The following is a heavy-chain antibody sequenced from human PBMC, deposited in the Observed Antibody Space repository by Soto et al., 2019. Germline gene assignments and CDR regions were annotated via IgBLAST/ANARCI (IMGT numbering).Heavy chain of an antibody. J-gene: IGHJ4*02. CDR2: IIPLLDIA. D-gene: IGHD5-12*01. CDR1: GGTFSNDI. Sequence: QVQVVQSGAEVQKPGSSVKVSCKASGGTFSNDIITWVRHAPGQGLEWMRRIIPLLDIANYAQKFQGRVTITADKSTSTAYMELNSLRSEDTAVYYCVRDSPIGSTYSVYDGIDYWGLGTLVTVSS. CDR3: VRDSPIGSTYSVYDGIDY. V-gene: IGHV1-69*08.